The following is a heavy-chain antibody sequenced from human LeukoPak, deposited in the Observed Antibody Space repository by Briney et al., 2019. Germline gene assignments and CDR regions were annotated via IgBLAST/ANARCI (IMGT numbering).Heavy chain of an antibody. CDR3: ARATMIVVTLRGALDI. Sequence: ASVKVSCKASGYTFTGYYMHLVRQARGQGREWMGRINPNSGGTNYAQKVQGRATMTRDTSISTAYMELSRLRSDDTAVYYCARATMIVVTLRGALDIWGQGTMVTVSS. CDR1: GYTFTGYY. V-gene: IGHV1-2*06. D-gene: IGHD3-22*01. J-gene: IGHJ3*02. CDR2: INPNSGGT.